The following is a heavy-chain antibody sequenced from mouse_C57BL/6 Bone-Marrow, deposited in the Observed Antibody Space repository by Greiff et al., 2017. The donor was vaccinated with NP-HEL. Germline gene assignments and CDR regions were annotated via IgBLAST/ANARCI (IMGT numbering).Heavy chain of an antibody. J-gene: IGHJ4*01. CDR3: SRHRSYYAMDY. Sequence: VQLVESGPGLVAPSQSLSITCPVSGFSFTSYGVHWVRQPPGKGLEWLVVIWSDGNTTYTSSLESRLGISTDSSKSPVFLIMNRFQTDNTAMYDCSRHRSYYAMDYWGQATSVT. CDR2: IWSDGNT. V-gene: IGHV2-6*02. CDR1: GFSFTSYG.